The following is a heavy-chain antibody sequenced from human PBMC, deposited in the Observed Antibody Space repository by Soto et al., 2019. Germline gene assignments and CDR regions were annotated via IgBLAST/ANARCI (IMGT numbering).Heavy chain of an antibody. Sequence: QLQLVQSGVEVKKPGSSLKVSCQASGDTLTSYGISWVRQAPGQGLEWMGWVSPYSGNTNYSPKVQGRVTLTTDTTTSTAYMDLRSLTSDDTAVYYCAAGTFLGPWQYWGQGTLVTVSS. CDR2: VSPYSGNT. CDR3: AAGTFLGPWQY. CDR1: GDTLTSYG. V-gene: IGHV1-18*01. J-gene: IGHJ4*02. D-gene: IGHD3-10*01.